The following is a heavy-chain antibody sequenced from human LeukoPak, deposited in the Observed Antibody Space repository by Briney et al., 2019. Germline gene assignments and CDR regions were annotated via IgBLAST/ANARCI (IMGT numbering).Heavy chain of an antibody. CDR2: IRHDGSDT. Sequence: GGSLRLSCAASGFTFITYDMHWVRQAPGKGLEWVTFIRHDGSDTHYADSVRGRFTISRDNSENTLYLQMNNLRPEDTAVYYCAKDVYDYIWGNKYFHHWGQGTLVIVSS. CDR1: GFTFITYD. D-gene: IGHD3-16*01. J-gene: IGHJ1*01. CDR3: AKDVYDYIWGNKYFHH. V-gene: IGHV3-30*02.